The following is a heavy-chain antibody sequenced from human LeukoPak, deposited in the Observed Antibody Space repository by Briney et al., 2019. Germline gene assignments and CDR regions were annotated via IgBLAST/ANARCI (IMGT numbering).Heavy chain of an antibody. D-gene: IGHD3-16*02. V-gene: IGHV3-74*01. CDR1: GFTFSTSW. CDR3: SRAGSYRFDY. Sequence: GGSLRLSCAASGFTFSTSWMHWVRHGPGRGPVWVSRMNSDGRTIDYADSVKGRFIISRDNAKNTLYLQMNSLRAEDTAVYYCSRAGSYRFDYWGQGTLVTVSS. J-gene: IGHJ4*02. CDR2: MNSDGRTI.